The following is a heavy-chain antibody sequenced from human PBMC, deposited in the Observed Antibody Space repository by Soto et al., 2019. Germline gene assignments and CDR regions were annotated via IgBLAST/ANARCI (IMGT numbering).Heavy chain of an antibody. D-gene: IGHD3-3*01. V-gene: IGHV3-15*01. J-gene: IGHJ4*02. Sequence: GGSLRLSXAASGFTFSDAWMNWVRQTPGKGLEWVGRIKSKTNGGTTDYAAPVKGRFTISRDDSKATLYLQMNSLNTEDTAVYYCVTFGVATTGFDSWGQGTLVTVSS. CDR3: VTFGVATTGFDS. CDR1: GFTFSDAW. CDR2: IKSKTNGGTT.